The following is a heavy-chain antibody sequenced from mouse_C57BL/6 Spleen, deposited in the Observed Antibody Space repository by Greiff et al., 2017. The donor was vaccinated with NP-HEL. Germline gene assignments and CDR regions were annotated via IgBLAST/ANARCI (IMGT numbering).Heavy chain of an antibody. CDR1: VYTFTSYW. V-gene: IGHV1-52*01. J-gene: IGHJ1*03. D-gene: IGHD1-1*01. CDR2: IDPSDSET. Sequence: VQLQQPGAELVRPGSSVKLSCKASVYTFTSYWMHWVKQRPIQGLEWIGNIDPSDSETHYNQKFKDKATLTVDKSSSTAYMQLSSLTSEDSAVYYCARMDGSSYEWYFDVWGTGTTVTVSS. CDR3: ARMDGSSYEWYFDV.